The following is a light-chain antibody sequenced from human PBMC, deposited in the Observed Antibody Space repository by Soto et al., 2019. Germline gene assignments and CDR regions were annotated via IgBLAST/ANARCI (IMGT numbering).Light chain of an antibody. CDR2: EVN. Sequence: QSALTQPASLSGSPGQSITISCTGTSSDIGAYDYVSWFQQHPGKAPKLMISEVNNRPSGVPDRFSGSKSGNTASLTISGLQAEDEADYYCCSYAGSYTLVFGTGTKVTVL. V-gene: IGLV2-11*01. CDR3: CSYAGSYTLV. J-gene: IGLJ1*01. CDR1: SSDIGAYDY.